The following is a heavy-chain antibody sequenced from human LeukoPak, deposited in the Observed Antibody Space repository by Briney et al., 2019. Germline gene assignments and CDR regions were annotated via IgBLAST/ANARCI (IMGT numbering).Heavy chain of an antibody. CDR1: GFSLSTSGVG. J-gene: IGHJ4*02. V-gene: IGHV2-5*01. CDR2: IYWNDDK. CDR3: AHSRWDWNYPVAVIFDY. D-gene: IGHD1-7*01. Sequence: SGPTLVNPTQTLTLTCTFSGFSLSTSGVGVGWIRQPPGKALEWLALIYWNDDKRYSPSLKSRLTITKDTSKNQVVLTMTNMDPVDTATYYCAHSRWDWNYPVAVIFDYWGQGTLVTVSS.